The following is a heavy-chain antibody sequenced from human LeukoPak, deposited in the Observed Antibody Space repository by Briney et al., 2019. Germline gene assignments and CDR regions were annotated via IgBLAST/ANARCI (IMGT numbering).Heavy chain of an antibody. CDR1: GFTFNSYF. D-gene: IGHD3-22*01. J-gene: IGHJ4*02. CDR2: VSYDGDKE. CDR3: AKGTMDGGQYYYDSS. Sequence: PGGSLRLSCAASGFTFNSYFMHWVRQAPGKGLEWLAIVSYDGDKEYYADSVKGRFTISRDNSKKILSLQMTSLRAEDTAVYYCAKGTMDGGQYYYDSSGGQGTLVTVSS. V-gene: IGHV3-30-3*01.